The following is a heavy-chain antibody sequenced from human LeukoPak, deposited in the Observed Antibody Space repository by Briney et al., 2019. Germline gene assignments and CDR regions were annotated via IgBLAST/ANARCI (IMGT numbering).Heavy chain of an antibody. V-gene: IGHV4-4*07. CDR3: ARDVVAAAGTWDY. J-gene: IGHJ4*02. CDR1: GDSISSFY. Sequence: PSETLSLTCTVSGDSISSFYWSWIRQPAGKGLKWIGRIYSSGSTNYNPSLESRVTMSVDTSKNQLSLKLSSVTAADTAVYYCARDVVAAAGTWDYWGQGTLVTVSS. CDR2: IYSSGST. D-gene: IGHD6-13*01.